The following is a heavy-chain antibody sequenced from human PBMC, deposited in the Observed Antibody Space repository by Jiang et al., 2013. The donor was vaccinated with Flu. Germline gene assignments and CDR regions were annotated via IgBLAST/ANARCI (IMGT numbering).Heavy chain of an antibody. CDR3: ARDVGGYYFDS. V-gene: IGHV4-31*02. Sequence: GLEWVGYISYTGSAYYNPSLKSRLSMSVNTSKNQFSLKLSSVTAADTAVYYCARDVGGYYFDSWGRGILVTVSS. CDR2: ISYTGSA. D-gene: IGHD4-23*01. J-gene: IGHJ4*02.